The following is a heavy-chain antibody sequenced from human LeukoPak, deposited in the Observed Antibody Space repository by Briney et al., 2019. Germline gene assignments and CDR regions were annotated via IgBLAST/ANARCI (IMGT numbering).Heavy chain of an antibody. Sequence: SETLSLTCTVSGGSISGSSYYWGWIRQPPWKGLEWIGSIYYSGSTYYNPSLKSRVTISVDTSKNQFSLKLSSVTAADTAVYYCARRAARPARYFDYWGQGTLVTVSS. CDR1: GGSISGSSYY. CDR2: IYYSGST. J-gene: IGHJ4*02. D-gene: IGHD6-6*01. CDR3: ARRAARPARYFDY. V-gene: IGHV4-39*01.